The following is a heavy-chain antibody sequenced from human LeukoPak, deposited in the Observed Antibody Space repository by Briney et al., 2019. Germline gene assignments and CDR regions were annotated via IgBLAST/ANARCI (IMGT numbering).Heavy chain of an antibody. CDR1: GTYW. J-gene: IGHJ6*02. Sequence: PGGSLRLSCAASGTYWMHWVRQAPGKGLVWVSHINSDGSWTGYADSVKGRFTISRDNSKNTLYLQMNSLRAEDTAVYYCARSPKGYWYYGMDVWGQGTTVTVSS. V-gene: IGHV3-74*01. CDR2: INSDGSWT. D-gene: IGHD2-8*02. CDR3: ARSPKGYWYYGMDV.